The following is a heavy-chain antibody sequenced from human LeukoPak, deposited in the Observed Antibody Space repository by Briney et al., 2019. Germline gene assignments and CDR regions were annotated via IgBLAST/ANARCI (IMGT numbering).Heavy chain of an antibody. Sequence: PGGSLRLSCAASGFTFSSYSMNWVRQAPGKGLEWVSSISSSSSYIYYADSVKGRFTISRDNAKNSLYLQMNSLRAEDTAVYYCARYLRWQRRRGDRSNWFDPWGQGTLVTVSS. CDR3: ARYLRWQRRRGDRSNWFDP. J-gene: IGHJ5*02. V-gene: IGHV3-21*01. D-gene: IGHD4-23*01. CDR2: ISSSSSYI. CDR1: GFTFSSYS.